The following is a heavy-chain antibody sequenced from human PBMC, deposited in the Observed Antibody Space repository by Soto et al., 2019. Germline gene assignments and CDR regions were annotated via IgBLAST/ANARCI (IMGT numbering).Heavy chain of an antibody. J-gene: IGHJ6*02. V-gene: IGHV3-30-3*01. CDR2: ISEDGSKK. CDR1: GFTFSTYA. Sequence: GGSLRLSCAASGFTFSTYAMHWVRQAPGKGLEWVAVISEDGSKKYYADSVTGRFTISRDISKNTLYLQMNSLRAEDTAVYSCARVRLLTLTDYYYGMDVWGQGTTVTVS. CDR3: ARVRLLTLTDYYYGMDV. D-gene: IGHD4-17*01.